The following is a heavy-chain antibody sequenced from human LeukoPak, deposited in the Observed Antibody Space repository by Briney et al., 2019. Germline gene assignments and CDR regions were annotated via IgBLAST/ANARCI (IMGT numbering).Heavy chain of an antibody. CDR2: ISWNSGSI. CDR1: GFTFDDYA. D-gene: IGHD5-12*01. V-gene: IGHV3-9*01. Sequence: PGRSLRLSCAASGFTFDDYAMHWVRQAPGKGLEWVSGISWNSGSIGYADSVKGRFTISRDNAKNSLYLQMNSLRAEDTAVYYCAREWPNYYYYYGMDVWGQGTTVTVSS. J-gene: IGHJ6*02. CDR3: AREWPNYYYYYGMDV.